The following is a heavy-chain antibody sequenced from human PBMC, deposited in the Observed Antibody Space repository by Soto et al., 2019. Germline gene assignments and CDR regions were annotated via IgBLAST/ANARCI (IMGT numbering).Heavy chain of an antibody. CDR3: AKGAIAGYTLWVFDY. V-gene: IGHV3-23*01. J-gene: IGHJ4*02. CDR2: ISGSGGST. D-gene: IGHD5-12*01. Sequence: EVQLLESGGGLVQPGGSLRLSCAASGFTFSSYAMSWVRPAPGKGLEWVSAISGSGGSTYYADSVKGRFTISRDNSKNTLYLQMNSLSAEDTAVYYCAKGAIAGYTLWVFDYWGQGTLVTVSS. CDR1: GFTFSSYA.